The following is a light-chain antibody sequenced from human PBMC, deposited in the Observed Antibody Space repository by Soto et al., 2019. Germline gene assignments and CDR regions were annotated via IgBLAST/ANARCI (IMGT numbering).Light chain of an antibody. Sequence: VVTQSPATLSVFPGETATLSCRASQSVSSDLAWYQQRPGQAPRLIINGASTRATGIPARFRGSGSGTEFRRTISSLQSEDFATYYCQQYNTWHPKMAFGRGTKVEIK. J-gene: IGKJ1*01. CDR2: GAS. CDR3: QQYNTWHPKMA. CDR1: QSVSSD. V-gene: IGKV3-15*01.